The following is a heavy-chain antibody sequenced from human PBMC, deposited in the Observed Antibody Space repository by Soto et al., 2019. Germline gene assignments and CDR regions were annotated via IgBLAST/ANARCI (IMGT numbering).Heavy chain of an antibody. V-gene: IGHV3-11*06. D-gene: IGHD5-12*01. CDR1: GFTFSDYY. CDR2: ISTGSSNT. Sequence: KPGGSLRLSCTASGFTFSDYYMSWIRQAPGKGLEWLSYISTGSSNTKYADSVKGRFTISRDNAKNSLYLQMNSLRAEDTAVYYCARDAVATNDYWGQGTLVTVSS. J-gene: IGHJ4*02. CDR3: ARDAVATNDY.